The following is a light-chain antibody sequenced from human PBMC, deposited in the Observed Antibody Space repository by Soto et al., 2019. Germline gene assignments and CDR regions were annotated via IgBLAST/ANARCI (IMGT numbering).Light chain of an antibody. V-gene: IGKV3-20*01. CDR2: DAS. CDR1: QSVSSNY. CDR3: QQYGSSPWT. Sequence: EIVLTQSPGTLSLSPGERATLSCRASQSVSSNYLAWYQQKPGQAPRLLIYDASSRATGIPDRFSGGGSETDFTLTISRLEPEDFAVYYCQQYGSSPWTFGQGTKVEIK. J-gene: IGKJ1*01.